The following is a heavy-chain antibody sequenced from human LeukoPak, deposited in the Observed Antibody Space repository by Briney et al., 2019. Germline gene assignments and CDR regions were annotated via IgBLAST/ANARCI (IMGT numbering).Heavy chain of an antibody. J-gene: IGHJ3*02. V-gene: IGHV5-51*01. Sequence: GESLQISCKGSGYSFTSYWIGWGRQMPGKGLEWMGIIYPGDSDTRYSPSFQGQVTISADKSISTASLQWSSLKASDTAMYYCARHLTPNWLLSHDAFDIWGQGTMVTVSS. CDR2: IYPGDSDT. CDR3: ARHLTPNWLLSHDAFDI. CDR1: GYSFTSYW. D-gene: IGHD3-9*01.